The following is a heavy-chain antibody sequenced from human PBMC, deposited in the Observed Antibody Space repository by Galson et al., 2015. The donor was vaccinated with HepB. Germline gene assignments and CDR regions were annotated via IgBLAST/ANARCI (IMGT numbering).Heavy chain of an antibody. D-gene: IGHD1-26*01. V-gene: IGHV4-59*01. J-gene: IGHJ2*01. CDR3: AREGGSDRYFDL. CDR1: GGSISSYY. CDR2: IYYSGST. Sequence: ETLSLTCTVSGGSISSYYWSWIRQPPRKGLEWIGYIYYSGSTNYNPSLKSRVTISVDTSKNQFSLKLSSVTAADTAVYYCAREGGSDRYFDLWGRGTLVTVSS.